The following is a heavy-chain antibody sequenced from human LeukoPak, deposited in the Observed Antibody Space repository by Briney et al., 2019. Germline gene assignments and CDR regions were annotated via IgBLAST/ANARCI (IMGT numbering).Heavy chain of an antibody. D-gene: IGHD3-22*01. Sequence: ASVKVSCKTSGYTFTNYDINWVRQASGQGLEWMGWMNPNSDNTGYAQKFQGRLTMTTDTSTSTAYMDLWSLRSDDTAVYYCAREHDNKVRYYNGMDVWGQGTTVTVSS. V-gene: IGHV1-8*02. CDR2: MNPNSDNT. J-gene: IGHJ6*02. CDR1: GYTFTNYD. CDR3: AREHDNKVRYYNGMDV.